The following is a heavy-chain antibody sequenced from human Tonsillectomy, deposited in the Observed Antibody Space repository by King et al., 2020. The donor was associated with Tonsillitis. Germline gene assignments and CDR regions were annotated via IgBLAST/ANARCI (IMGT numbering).Heavy chain of an antibody. V-gene: IGHV3-9*01. Sequence: VQLVESGGGLVQRGRSLRLSCAASGFTFDNYAMHWVRQAPGKGLEWVSGISWNSGSVVYADSVKGRFTISRDNTKNSLYLQMNSLRAEDTALYYCAKDISIAPRWGMDVWGQGTTVTVSS. J-gene: IGHJ6*02. CDR1: GFTFDNYA. CDR2: ISWNSGSV. CDR3: AKDISIAPRWGMDV. D-gene: IGHD6-6*01.